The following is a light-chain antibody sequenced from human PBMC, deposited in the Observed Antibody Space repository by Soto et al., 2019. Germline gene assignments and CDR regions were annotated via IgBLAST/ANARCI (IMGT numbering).Light chain of an antibody. CDR2: AAS. V-gene: IGKV3-20*01. Sequence: EIVLTQSPGTLSLSPEERATLSCRASQSVSSAYLAWYQHKPGQPPTLLIYAASSRVTGIPDRFSGSGSGTDFTLTISRLEPEDFAVYYCQQYCSSSTWTFGQGTKVEIK. CDR3: QQYCSSSTWT. CDR1: QSVSSAY. J-gene: IGKJ1*01.